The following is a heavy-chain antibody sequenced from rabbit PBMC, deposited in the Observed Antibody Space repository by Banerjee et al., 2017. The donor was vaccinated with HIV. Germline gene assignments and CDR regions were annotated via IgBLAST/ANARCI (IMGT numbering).Heavy chain of an antibody. Sequence: QEQLVESGGGLVKPEGSLKLSCTASGFDLSSYYVMCWVRQAPGKGLEWIGYVYTGSGVTWYADWVNGRFTISKASSTTVTLKLNSLTAADTATYFCARRSSSSGADYYPLWGQGTLVTVS. CDR1: GFDLSSYYV. J-gene: IGHJ3*01. V-gene: IGHV1S45*01. CDR2: VYTGSGVT. CDR3: ARRSSSSGADYYPL. D-gene: IGHD1-1*01.